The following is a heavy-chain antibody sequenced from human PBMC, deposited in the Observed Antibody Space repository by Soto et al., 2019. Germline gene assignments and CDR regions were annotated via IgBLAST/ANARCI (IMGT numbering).Heavy chain of an antibody. CDR3: ARDWGATFYYYGMDV. CDR1: GFTFSSYS. J-gene: IGHJ6*02. CDR2: ISSSSSTI. D-gene: IGHD1-26*01. V-gene: IGHV3-48*02. Sequence: GGSLRLSCAASGFTFSSYSMNWVRQAPGKGLEWVSYISSSSSTIYYADSVKGRFTISRDNAKNSLYLQMNSLRDEDTAVYYCARDWGATFYYYGMDVWGQGTTVTVSS.